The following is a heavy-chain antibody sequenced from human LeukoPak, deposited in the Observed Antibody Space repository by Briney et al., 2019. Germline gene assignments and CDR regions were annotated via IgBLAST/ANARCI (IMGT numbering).Heavy chain of an antibody. V-gene: IGHV1-69*04. J-gene: IGHJ6*02. Sequence: SVTVSCKASGGTFSSYAISWVRQAPGQGLERMGRIIPILGIANYAQKFQGRVTITADKSTSTAYMELSSLRSEDTAVYYCARDWGTMVRGVIYGMDVWGQGTTVTVSS. CDR2: IIPILGIA. CDR1: GGTFSSYA. D-gene: IGHD3-10*01. CDR3: ARDWGTMVRGVIYGMDV.